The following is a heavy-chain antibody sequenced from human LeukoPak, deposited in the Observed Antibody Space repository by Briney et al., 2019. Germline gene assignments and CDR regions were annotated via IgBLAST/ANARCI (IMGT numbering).Heavy chain of an antibody. Sequence: PGGSLRLSCAASGFTFSSYAISWVRQAPGQGLEWMGRIIPILGIANYAQKFQGRVTITADKSTSTAYMELSSLRSEDTAVYYCARSRPSEMATIDYWGQGTLVTVSS. J-gene: IGHJ4*02. D-gene: IGHD5-24*01. V-gene: IGHV1-69*04. CDR1: GFTFSSYA. CDR2: IIPILGIA. CDR3: ARSRPSEMATIDY.